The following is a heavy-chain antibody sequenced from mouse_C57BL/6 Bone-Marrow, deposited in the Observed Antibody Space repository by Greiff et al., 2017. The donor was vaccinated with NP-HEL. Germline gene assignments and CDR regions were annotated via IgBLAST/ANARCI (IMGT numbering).Heavy chain of an antibody. CDR2: IRSKSNNYAT. Sequence: EVQGVESGGGLVQPKGSLKLSCAASGFSFNTYAMNWVRQAPGKGLEWVARIRSKSNNYATYYADSVKDRFTISRDNSESMLYLQMNNLKTEDTAMYYCARESHGGYYAMDYWGQGTSVTVSS. CDR3: ARESHGGYYAMDY. V-gene: IGHV10-1*01. CDR1: GFSFNTYA. J-gene: IGHJ4*01.